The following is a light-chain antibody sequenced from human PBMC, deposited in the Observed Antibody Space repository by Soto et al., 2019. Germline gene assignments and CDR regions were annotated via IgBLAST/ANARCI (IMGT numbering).Light chain of an antibody. Sequence: DLQMTQSPSSLSASVGDRITITCRASQAISNYLNWYQQKPGKAPKLLIYDASNLETGVPSRFSGSGSGTDFTFTISSLQPEDIATYYCQQYDNLLPTFGQGTRLEIK. J-gene: IGKJ5*01. CDR2: DAS. CDR1: QAISNY. CDR3: QQYDNLLPT. V-gene: IGKV1-33*01.